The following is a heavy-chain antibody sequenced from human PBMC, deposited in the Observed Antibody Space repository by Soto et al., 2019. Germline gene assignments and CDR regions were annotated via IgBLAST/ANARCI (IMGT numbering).Heavy chain of an antibody. D-gene: IGHD6-6*01. V-gene: IGHV3-23*01. J-gene: IGHJ6*03. CDR3: AKEVGAARTRYYYYYMDV. Sequence: GGSLRLSCAASGFTFSSYAMSWVRQAPGKGLEWVSAISGSGGSTYYADSVKGRFTISRDNSKNTLYLQMNSLRAEDTAVYYCAKEVGAARTRYYYYYMDVWGKGTTVTVSS. CDR1: GFTFSSYA. CDR2: ISGSGGST.